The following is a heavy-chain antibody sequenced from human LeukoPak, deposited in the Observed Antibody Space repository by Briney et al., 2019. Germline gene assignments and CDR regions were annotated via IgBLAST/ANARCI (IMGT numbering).Heavy chain of an antibody. CDR3: ARDGWIRYYDFRSGYSSFDY. V-gene: IGHV1-69*06. CDR2: IIPIFDTT. Sequence: SVKVSCKASGGTFSSYAISWVRQAPGQGLEWMGGIIPIFDTTNYAQKFQGRVTITADTSTSTAYMELSSLRFEDTAVYYCARDGWIRYYDFRSGYSSFDYWGQGTLVTVSS. CDR1: GGTFSSYA. D-gene: IGHD3-3*01. J-gene: IGHJ4*02.